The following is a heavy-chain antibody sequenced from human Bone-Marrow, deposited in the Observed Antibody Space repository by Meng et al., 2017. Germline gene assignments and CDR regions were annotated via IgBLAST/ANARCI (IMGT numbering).Heavy chain of an antibody. CDR3: TKDLVPGGADD. CDR2: ISGNGGIT. J-gene: IGHJ6*02. V-gene: IGHV3-11*04. CDR1: GFSFSDYH. Sequence: SLKISCAASGFSFSDYHMRWVRQAPGKGLEWVSYISGNGGITYYADSVKGRFTISRDNAKHPLYLQMNSLRAEDTALYYCTKDLVPGGADDWGQGTTVTVSS. D-gene: IGHD2-21*02.